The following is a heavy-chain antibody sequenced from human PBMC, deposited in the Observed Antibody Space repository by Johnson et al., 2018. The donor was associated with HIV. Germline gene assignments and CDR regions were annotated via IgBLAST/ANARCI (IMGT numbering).Heavy chain of an antibody. V-gene: IGHV3-7*04. Sequence: VQLVESGGGLVQPGGSLRLSCAASGFTFSSYWMSWVRQAPGKGLEWVANIKQDGSNKYYADSVKGRFTISRDNAKNSLYLQMNSLRAEDTAVYYCARIIAARIDDAFDIWGQGTMVTVSS. D-gene: IGHD6-6*01. CDR2: IKQDGSNK. J-gene: IGHJ3*02. CDR1: GFTFSSYW. CDR3: ARIIAARIDDAFDI.